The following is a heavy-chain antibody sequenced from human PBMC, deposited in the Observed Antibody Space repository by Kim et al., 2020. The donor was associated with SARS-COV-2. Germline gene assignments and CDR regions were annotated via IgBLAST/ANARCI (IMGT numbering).Heavy chain of an antibody. CDR3: ARGRLVIIRYYYYYYYMDV. J-gene: IGHJ6*03. Sequence: SETLSLTCAVYGGSFSGYYWSWIRQPPGKGLEWIGEINHSGSTNYNPSLKSRVTISVDTSKNQFSLKLSSVTAADTAVYYCARGRLVIIRYYYYYYYMDV. V-gene: IGHV4-34*01. CDR2: INHSGST. D-gene: IGHD3-9*01. CDR1: GGSFSGYY.